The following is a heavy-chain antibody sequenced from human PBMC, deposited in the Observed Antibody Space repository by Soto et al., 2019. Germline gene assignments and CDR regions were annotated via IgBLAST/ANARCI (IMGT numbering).Heavy chain of an antibody. J-gene: IGHJ5*02. CDR3: ARGIGIAAAGLGFDP. Sequence: PSETLSLTCAVSGGSISSGGYSWSWIRQPPGKGLEWIGYIYHSGSTYYNPSLKSRVTISVDRSKNQFSLKLSSVTAADTAVYYCARGIGIAAAGLGFDPWGQGTLVTSPQ. D-gene: IGHD6-13*01. CDR2: IYHSGST. V-gene: IGHV4-30-2*01. CDR1: GGSISSGGYS.